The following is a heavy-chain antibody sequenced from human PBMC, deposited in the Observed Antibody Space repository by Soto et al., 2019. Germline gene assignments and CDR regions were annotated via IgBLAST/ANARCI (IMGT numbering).Heavy chain of an antibody. V-gene: IGHV1-18*01. CDR1: GYTFTSYG. CDR2: ISAYNGNT. CDR3: VRAIMITFGGGLAFDY. D-gene: IGHD3-16*01. J-gene: IGHJ4*02. Sequence: QVQLVQSGAEVKKPGASVKVSCKASGYTFTSYGISWVRQAPGQGLEWMGWISAYNGNTNYAQRLQGRVTMTTDTSTSTAYMELRSLRSDDTAAYYCVRAIMITFGGGLAFDYWGQGTLVTVSS.